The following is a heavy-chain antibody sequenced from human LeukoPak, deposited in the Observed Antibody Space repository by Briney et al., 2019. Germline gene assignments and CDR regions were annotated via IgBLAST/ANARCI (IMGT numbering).Heavy chain of an antibody. CDR1: GGTFSSYA. J-gene: IGHJ5*02. D-gene: IGHD4-23*01. CDR3: ARGYDYGGNSPFDP. CDR2: IIPIFGIA. V-gene: IGHV1-69*04. Sequence: LVKVSCKASGGTFSSYAISWVRQAPGQGLEWMGRIIPIFGIANYAQKFQGRVTITADKSTSTAYMELSSLRSEDTAVYYCARGYDYGGNSPFDPWGQGTLVTVSS.